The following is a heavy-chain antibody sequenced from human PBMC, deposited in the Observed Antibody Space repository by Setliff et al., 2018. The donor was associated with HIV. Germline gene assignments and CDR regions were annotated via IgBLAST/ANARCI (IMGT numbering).Heavy chain of an antibody. CDR3: ARDGRHDRNRWYVTHQYFKH. CDR1: RGSFSDYY. J-gene: IGHJ1*01. CDR2: ISPSGST. Sequence: SETLSLTCVVYRGSFSDYYWTWIRQPPGKGLEWIGEISPSGSTNYNPSLKSRVTISVDTSKKQFSLRLSSVTAADTAVYYCARDGRHDRNRWYVTHQYFKHWGQGTLVTVSS. D-gene: IGHD2-15*01. V-gene: IGHV4-34*01.